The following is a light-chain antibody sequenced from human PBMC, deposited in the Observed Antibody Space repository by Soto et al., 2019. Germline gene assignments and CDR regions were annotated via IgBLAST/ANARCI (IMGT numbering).Light chain of an antibody. V-gene: IGKV1-39*01. CDR3: QQSYSSLYT. CDR2: GAS. Sequence: DIQMTQSPSSLSAXVXDXVTITCRASQIINTYLNWYQQKPGKPPKLLIFGASSLRSGVPSRFSGTGSGTDFTLTINSLQPDDFATYYCQQSYSSLYTFGQGTKLEIK. CDR1: QIINTY. J-gene: IGKJ2*01.